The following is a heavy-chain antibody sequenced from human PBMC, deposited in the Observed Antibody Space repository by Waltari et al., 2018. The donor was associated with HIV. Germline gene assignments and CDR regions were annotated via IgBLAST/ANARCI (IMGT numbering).Heavy chain of an antibody. D-gene: IGHD3-10*01. V-gene: IGHV3-30*18. CDR2: MSYDGKT. CDR1: GFAVSGPG. J-gene: IGHJ4*02. Sequence: QVQLVESGGGVVQSGGSLSLSCGVSGFAVSGPGIHWVRQAPGKGLEWVAVMSYDGKTYYSDDVRGRFTMSRDTSRNTMFLQMDRLKVGDRGVYYCAKDLNVFYHGSGFDYWGPGSPVSVS. CDR3: AKDLNVFYHGSGFDY.